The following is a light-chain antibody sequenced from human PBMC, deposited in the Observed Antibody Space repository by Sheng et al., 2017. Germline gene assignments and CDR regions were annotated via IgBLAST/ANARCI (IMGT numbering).Light chain of an antibody. CDR2: TAS. Sequence: DIQMTQSPSSLSASVGDRVTVTCRASQSISRSVNWYQQKPGKAPNLLIHTASTLQSGVPSRFSGSGSGTDFTLTISSLEPEDFATYYCQQSYDTPVTFGQGTKVEIK. CDR3: QQSYDTPVT. J-gene: IGKJ1*01. CDR1: QSISRS. V-gene: IGKV1-39*01.